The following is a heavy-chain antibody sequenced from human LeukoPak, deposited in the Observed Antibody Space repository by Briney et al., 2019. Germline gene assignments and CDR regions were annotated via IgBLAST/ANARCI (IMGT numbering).Heavy chain of an antibody. CDR3: ARAPSIRVIKNFDY. CDR2: INPNSGGT. J-gene: IGHJ4*02. V-gene: IGHV1-2*02. CDR1: GYTFTGYY. Sequence: GASVKVSCKASGYTFTGYYMHWVRQAPGQGLEWMGWINPNSGGTNYAQKFQGRVTMTRDTSISTAYMELSRLRSDDTAVYYCARAPSIRVIKNFDYWGQGTLVTVSS. D-gene: IGHD3-16*02.